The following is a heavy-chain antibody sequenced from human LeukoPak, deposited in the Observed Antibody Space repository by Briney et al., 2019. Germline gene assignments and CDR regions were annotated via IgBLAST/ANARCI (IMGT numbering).Heavy chain of an antibody. CDR1: GGSISSGGYY. CDR2: IYYSGST. J-gene: IGHJ3*02. CDR3: ARYSSSGAFDI. Sequence: SETLSLTCTVSGGSISSGGYYWSWIRQHPGKGLEWIGYIYYSGSTYYNPSLKSRVTISVDTSKNQFSLKLSSVTAADTAVYYCARYSSSGAFDIWGQGTMVTVSS. V-gene: IGHV4-31*03. D-gene: IGHD6-6*01.